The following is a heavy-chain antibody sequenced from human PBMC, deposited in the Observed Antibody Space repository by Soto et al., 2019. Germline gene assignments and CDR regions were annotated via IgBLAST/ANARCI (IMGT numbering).Heavy chain of an antibody. D-gene: IGHD3-10*01. CDR3: ARDLRGRGSGRSHP. J-gene: IGHJ5*02. CDR2: IYYSGVT. Sequence: QVQLQESGPGLVKPSHTLSLTCTVSGDSITSGGYYWTWIRQHPGKGLEWIGYIYYSGVTYYNPSLKSRVTISVDTSKNQFSLKLSSVTAADTAMYYCARDLRGRGSGRSHPWGQGTLVTLSS. CDR1: GDSITSGGYY. V-gene: IGHV4-31*03.